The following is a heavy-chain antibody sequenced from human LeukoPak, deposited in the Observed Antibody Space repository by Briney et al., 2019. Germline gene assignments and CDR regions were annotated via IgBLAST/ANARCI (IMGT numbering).Heavy chain of an antibody. CDR2: ISSSSNI. CDR3: ARGYQRPDY. V-gene: IGHV3-21*01. CDR1: GFTFSTYT. Sequence: GGSLRLSCAASGFTFSTYTMNWVRQAPGKGLEWVSSISSSSNINYADSVKGRFTISRDNAMNSVHLQMNSLRVEDTAVYYCARGYQRPDYWGQGTLITVSS. D-gene: IGHD2-2*01. J-gene: IGHJ4*02.